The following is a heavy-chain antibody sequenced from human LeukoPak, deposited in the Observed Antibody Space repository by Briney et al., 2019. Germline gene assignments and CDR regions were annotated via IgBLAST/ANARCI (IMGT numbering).Heavy chain of an antibody. Sequence: GGSLRLSCAASGFSFSTTWMHWVRQAPGKGLVWVSRINSDGSSTSYADSVKGRFTISGDNAKNTLFLQMNSLTAEDTAVYYCARSGAGGAFDMWGRGTMVTVSS. J-gene: IGHJ3*02. CDR1: GFSFSTTW. CDR3: ARSGAGGAFDM. V-gene: IGHV3-74*01. D-gene: IGHD3-10*01. CDR2: INSDGSST.